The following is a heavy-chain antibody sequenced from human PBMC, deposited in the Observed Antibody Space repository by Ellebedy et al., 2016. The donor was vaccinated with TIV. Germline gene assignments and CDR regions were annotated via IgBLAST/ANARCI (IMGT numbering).Heavy chain of an antibody. CDR2: IKEDGSEK. CDR3: ARDFTRGSYCSRGSCYSSVFDY. J-gene: IGHJ4*02. V-gene: IGHV3-7*01. Sequence: GESLKISXAASGFTFSTYWMSWVRQAPGKGLEWVANIKEDGSEKSYVDSVKGRFTLSRDNAKNSLYLQMNSLRAEDTAVYYCARDFTRGSYCSRGSCYSSVFDYWGQGTQVTVSS. D-gene: IGHD2-15*01. CDR1: GFTFSTYW.